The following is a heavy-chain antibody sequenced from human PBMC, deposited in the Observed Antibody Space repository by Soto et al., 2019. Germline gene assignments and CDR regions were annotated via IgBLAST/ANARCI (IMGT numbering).Heavy chain of an antibody. CDR3: AKRGGVVGGSEHPFFEY. V-gene: IGHV3-30*18. J-gene: IGHJ4*02. CDR1: GFIFSNYG. D-gene: IGHD2-15*01. CDR2: ISFDGKNR. Sequence: QVQLVESGGGVVQPGTSLRLSCAASGFIFSNYGMHWVRQAPGKGLEWVALISFDGKNRNYADSVKGRFTIYRDNPKNTLYLEMNSLRAEDTAFYYCAKRGGVVGGSEHPFFEYWGQGTLVTVSS.